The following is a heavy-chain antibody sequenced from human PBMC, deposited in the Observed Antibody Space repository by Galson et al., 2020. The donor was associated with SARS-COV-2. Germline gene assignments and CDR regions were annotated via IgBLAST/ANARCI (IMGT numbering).Heavy chain of an antibody. Sequence: GESLKISCAASGFTFSSYSINWVRQAPGKGLEWVSSISSSSSYIYYADSVKGRFTISRDNAKNSLYLQMNSLRAEDTAVYYCASDNREDDSSGHYVFDPWGQGTLVTVSS. V-gene: IGHV3-21*01. D-gene: IGHD3-22*01. J-gene: IGHJ5*02. CDR3: ASDNREDDSSGHYVFDP. CDR1: GFTFSSYS. CDR2: ISSSSSYI.